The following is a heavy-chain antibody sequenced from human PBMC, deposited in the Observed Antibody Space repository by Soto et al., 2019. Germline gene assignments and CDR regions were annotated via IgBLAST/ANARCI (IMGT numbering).Heavy chain of an antibody. V-gene: IGHV3-23*01. Sequence: GGSLRLSCAASGFTFSSYAMSWVRQAPGKGLEWVSAISGSGGSTYYADSVKGRFTISRDNSKNTLYLQMNSLRAEDTAVYYCAKHYYDSSGYFISHAEYLQHWGQGTLVTVSS. CDR1: GFTFSSYA. CDR3: AKHYYDSSGYFISHAEYLQH. CDR2: ISGSGGST. D-gene: IGHD3-22*01. J-gene: IGHJ1*01.